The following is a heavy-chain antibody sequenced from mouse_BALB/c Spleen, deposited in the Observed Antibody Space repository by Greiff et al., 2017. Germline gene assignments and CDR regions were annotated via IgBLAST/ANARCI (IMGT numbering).Heavy chain of an antibody. Sequence: QVQLKESGAELVRPGSSVKISCKASGYAFSSYWMNWVKQRPGQGLEWIGQIYPGDGDTNYNGKFKGKATLTADKSSSTAYMQLSSLTSEDSAVYFCARDGTFAMDYWGQGTSVTVSS. CDR1: GYAFSSYW. CDR3: ARDGTFAMDY. D-gene: IGHD2-1*01. V-gene: IGHV1-80*01. J-gene: IGHJ4*01. CDR2: IYPGDGDT.